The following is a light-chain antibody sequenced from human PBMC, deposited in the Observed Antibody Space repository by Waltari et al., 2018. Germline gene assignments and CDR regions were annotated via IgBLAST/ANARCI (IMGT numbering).Light chain of an antibody. V-gene: IGKV3-11*01. CDR3: QQCNNSPPT. J-gene: IGKJ1*01. CDR1: QSVSSQ. CDR2: DAS. Sequence: ELVLTQSPAPLSLSPGEGATLSCRASQSVSSQLVWYQQKRGQAPRRLIYDASNRATGIPARFSGSGSGTDFTLTISSLEPEDFAVYYCQQCNNSPPTFGQGTKVEIK.